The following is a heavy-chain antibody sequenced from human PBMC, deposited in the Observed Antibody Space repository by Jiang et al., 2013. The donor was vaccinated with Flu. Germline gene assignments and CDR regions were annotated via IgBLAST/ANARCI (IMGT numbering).Heavy chain of an antibody. CDR2: ISDDGSNE. Sequence: VQLLESGGGVVQPGRSLRLSCAASGFTFSNYAIHWVRQAPGKGLEWVAVISDDGSNEDYADSVKGRFTISRDNSKNTVYLQMNSLRGEDTAVYYCARTWRLYYYGMDVWGQGTTVTVSS. CDR3: ARTWRLYYYGMDV. V-gene: IGHV3-30-3*01. CDR1: GFTFSNYA. J-gene: IGHJ6*02. D-gene: IGHD5-24*01.